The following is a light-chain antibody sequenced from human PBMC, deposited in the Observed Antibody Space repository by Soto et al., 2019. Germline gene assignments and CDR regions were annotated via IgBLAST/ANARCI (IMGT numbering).Light chain of an antibody. V-gene: IGKV1D-43*01. J-gene: IGKJ3*01. CDR1: QGISSY. Sequence: AIRMTQSPFSLSASVGDRVTITCWASQGISSYLAWYQQKPAKSPKLLIYYASRLQSGVPSKLSGSGTATDYTLTIGSLQAEDFATYYCQQYYSTSLFTVHPGTKVDI. CDR3: QQYYSTSLFT. CDR2: YAS.